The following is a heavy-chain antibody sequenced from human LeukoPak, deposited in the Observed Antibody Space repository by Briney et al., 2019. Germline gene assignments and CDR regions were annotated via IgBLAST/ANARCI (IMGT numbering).Heavy chain of an antibody. CDR3: ARDRSVTIFGVVRPYYFDY. J-gene: IGHJ4*02. Sequence: AASVKVSCKASGYTFTSYGISWVRQAPGQGLEWMGWISAYNGNTNYAQKLQGRVTMTTDTSTSTAYMELRSLRSDDTAVYYRARDRSVTIFGVVRPYYFDYWGQGTLVTVSS. CDR2: ISAYNGNT. CDR1: GYTFTSYG. D-gene: IGHD3-3*01. V-gene: IGHV1-18*01.